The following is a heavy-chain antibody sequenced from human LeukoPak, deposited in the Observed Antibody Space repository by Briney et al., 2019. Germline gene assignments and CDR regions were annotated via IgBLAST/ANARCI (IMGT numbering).Heavy chain of an antibody. J-gene: IGHJ3*02. V-gene: IGHV4-34*01. CDR3: RRNGDYVSWEVDAFDI. Sequence: SETLSLTCAVYGGSFSGYYWSWIRQPPGKGLEWIGEINHSGSTNYNPSLKSRVTISVDTSKNQFSLKLSAVTAADTAVYYCRRNGDYVSWEVDAFDIWGQGKMVTVSS. CDR2: INHSGST. D-gene: IGHD4-17*01. CDR1: GGSFSGYY.